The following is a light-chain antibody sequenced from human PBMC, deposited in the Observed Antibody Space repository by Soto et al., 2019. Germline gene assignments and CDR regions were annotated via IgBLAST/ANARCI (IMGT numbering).Light chain of an antibody. Sequence: QAVVTQPPSVSGAPGQRVTISCTGSGSNFGAGYDVHWYQQLPGTAPKLLIYGNNNRPSGVPDRFSGSKSGTSASLAIAGLQAEDEGDYYCQTCDSSLSVVFGGGTKLTVL. CDR3: QTCDSSLSVV. V-gene: IGLV1-40*01. CDR1: GSNFGAGYD. CDR2: GNN. J-gene: IGLJ2*01.